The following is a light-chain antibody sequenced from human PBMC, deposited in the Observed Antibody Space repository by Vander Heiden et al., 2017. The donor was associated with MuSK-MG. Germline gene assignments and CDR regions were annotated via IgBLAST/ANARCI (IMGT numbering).Light chain of an antibody. J-gene: IGKJ4*01. Sequence: DIPMTQSPSSLSASVGDRVPITCQASQDISNYLNWYQQKPGKAPKLLIYDASNLETGVPSRFSGSGSGTDFTFTISSLQPEDIATYYCQQYDNPLLTFGGGTKVEIK. CDR3: QQYDNPLLT. CDR2: DAS. V-gene: IGKV1-33*01. CDR1: QDISNY.